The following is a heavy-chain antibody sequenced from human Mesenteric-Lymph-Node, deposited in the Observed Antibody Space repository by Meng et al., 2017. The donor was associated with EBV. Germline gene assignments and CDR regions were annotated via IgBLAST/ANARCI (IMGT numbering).Heavy chain of an antibody. D-gene: IGHD3-3*02. CDR3: ARGAIFGIVITYFDY. CDR2: ISQSGDT. Sequence: QVPLQQGGAGILAPSETLSLPCDASGGSFSGYHWSWIRQPPGKGLEYIGEISQSGDTTYNPSLKSRVTISVDRSRNQFSLKMASVTAADTAVYYCARGAIFGIVITYFDYWSQGTLVTVSS. J-gene: IGHJ4*02. V-gene: IGHV4-34*01. CDR1: GGSFSGYH.